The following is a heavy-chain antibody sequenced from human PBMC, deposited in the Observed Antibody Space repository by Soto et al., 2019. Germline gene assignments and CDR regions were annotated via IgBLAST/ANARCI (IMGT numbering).Heavy chain of an antibody. D-gene: IGHD6-13*01. V-gene: IGHV4-59*08. Sequence: SVTLSLTCTVSGASLSPYYWSWIRQAPGKGLEWIGYIHYSGNTKYNPSLESRVTILVDTSKNEFSLKLTSVTAADTASYFCARTNYYGNNWYFSKWGPGTLVTVSS. CDR3: ARTNYYGNNWYFSK. CDR1: GASLSPYY. CDR2: IHYSGNT. J-gene: IGHJ4*02.